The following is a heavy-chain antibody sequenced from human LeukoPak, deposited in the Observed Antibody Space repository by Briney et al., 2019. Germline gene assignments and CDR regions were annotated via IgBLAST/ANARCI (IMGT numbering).Heavy chain of an antibody. V-gene: IGHV3-9*01. CDR1: GFTFDDYA. CDR2: ISWNSGGI. J-gene: IGHJ3*02. D-gene: IGHD6-13*01. CDR3: AKEYSSSRRHDAFDI. Sequence: GGSLRLSCAASGFTFDDYAMHWVRQAPGKGLEWVSSISWNSGGIGYADSVKGRFTISRDNAKNSLYLQMNSLRAEDTALYYCAKEYSSSRRHDAFDIWGQGTMVTVSS.